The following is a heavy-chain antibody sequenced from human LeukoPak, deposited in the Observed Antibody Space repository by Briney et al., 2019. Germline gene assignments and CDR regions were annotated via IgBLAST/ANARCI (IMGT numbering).Heavy chain of an antibody. CDR3: ARDAQRGFDYSNSLEY. D-gene: IGHD4-11*01. Sequence: GRSLRLSCATSGFIFSHYGMHWVRQAPVKGLERVAVIWSDGTNTFYAGSVKGRFTISRDNSQKTVFLQMHSLRGDDTDTYYCARDAQRGFDYSNSLEYWGHGTLVTVSS. CDR1: GFIFSHYG. V-gene: IGHV3-33*01. CDR2: IWSDGTNT. J-gene: IGHJ4*01.